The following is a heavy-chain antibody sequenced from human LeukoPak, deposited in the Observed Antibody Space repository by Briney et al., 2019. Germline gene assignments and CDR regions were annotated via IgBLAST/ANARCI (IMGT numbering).Heavy chain of an antibody. CDR2: IWSDGSDK. Sequence: PGGSLRLSCAASGXTFSNFGMHWVRRAPGKGLEWVAVIWSDGSDKYYADSVKGRFTISRDSSKNTLYLQMNSLRAEDTAVYYCARRRYSGYDFDYWGQGTLVTVSS. J-gene: IGHJ4*02. D-gene: IGHD5-12*01. CDR1: GXTFSNFG. V-gene: IGHV3-33*01. CDR3: ARRRYSGYDFDY.